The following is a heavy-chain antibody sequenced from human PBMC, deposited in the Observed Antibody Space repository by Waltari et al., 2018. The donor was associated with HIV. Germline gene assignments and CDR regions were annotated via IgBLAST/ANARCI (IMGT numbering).Heavy chain of an antibody. J-gene: IGHJ4*02. CDR1: GGPIGSFY. CDR2: IYSSGNT. CDR3: ARGSVRLPHEH. Sequence: QLQLRESGPGLVKPSQTLSLTCTVSGGPIGSFYWSWIRHSPGKGLEWIGYIYSSGNTKYNPVLQSRVTMSVDTSKNQFSLKVDSVTAADTAVYYCARGSVRLPHEHWGQGTLVTVSS. V-gene: IGHV4-59*01.